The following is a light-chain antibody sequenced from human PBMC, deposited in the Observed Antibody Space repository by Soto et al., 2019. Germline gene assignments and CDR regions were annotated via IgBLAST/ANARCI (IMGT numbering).Light chain of an antibody. CDR3: CSYAGTVYV. CDR1: SSDVGSYNL. CDR2: EGS. Sequence: QSLLTQPASVSGSPGQSITISSTGTSSDVGSYNLVSWYQQHPGKAPKLMIYEGSKRPSGVSNRFSGSKSGNTASLTISGLQAEDEADYYCCSYAGTVYVFGTGTKVTVL. J-gene: IGLJ1*01. V-gene: IGLV2-23*01.